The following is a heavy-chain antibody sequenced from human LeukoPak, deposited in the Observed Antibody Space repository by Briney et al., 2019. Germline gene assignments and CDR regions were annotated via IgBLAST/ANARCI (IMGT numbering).Heavy chain of an antibody. CDR2: IYSGGST. CDR1: GFTVSSNY. Sequence: GGSPRLSCAASGFTVSSNYMSWVRQAPGKGLEWVSTIYSGGSTYYADSVKGRFTISRDNSKNTLYLQMNSLRGEDTAVYYCARNGYTSGWYRNWGQGTLVTVSS. D-gene: IGHD6-19*01. V-gene: IGHV3-53*01. CDR3: ARNGYTSGWYRN. J-gene: IGHJ4*02.